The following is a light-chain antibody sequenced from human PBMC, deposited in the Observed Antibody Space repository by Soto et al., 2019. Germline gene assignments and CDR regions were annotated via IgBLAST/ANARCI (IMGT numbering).Light chain of an antibody. CDR1: QSVSSN. Sequence: EIVMTQSPATLSVSPGERATLSCRASQSVSSNLAWYQQKPGQAPRLLIYGASTRATGIPARFRGSGSGTEFTLTISSLQSEDVAVYYCQQYNNWPGTFGPGTKVDIK. V-gene: IGKV3-15*01. J-gene: IGKJ3*01. CDR3: QQYNNWPGT. CDR2: GAS.